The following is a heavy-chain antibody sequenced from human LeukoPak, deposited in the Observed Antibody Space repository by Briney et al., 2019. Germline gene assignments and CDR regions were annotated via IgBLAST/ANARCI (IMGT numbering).Heavy chain of an antibody. CDR3: AREFGGYGSGSYYNNYYYYMDV. V-gene: IGHV3-48*04. J-gene: IGHJ6*03. D-gene: IGHD3-10*01. Sequence: PGGSLRLSCAASGFTFSSYSMDWVRQAPGKGLEWVSSISSSGSTIYYADSVKGRFTISRDNAKNSLYLQMNSLRAEDTAVYYCAREFGGYGSGSYYNNYYYYMDVWGKGTTVTVSS. CDR2: ISSSGSTI. CDR1: GFTFSSYS.